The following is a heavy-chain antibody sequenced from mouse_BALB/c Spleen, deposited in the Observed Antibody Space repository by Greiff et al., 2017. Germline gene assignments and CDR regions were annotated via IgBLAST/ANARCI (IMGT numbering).Heavy chain of an antibody. D-gene: IGHD1-1*01. CDR2: ISSGGST. V-gene: IGHV5-6-5*01. CDR1: GFTFSSYA. Sequence: EVKLVESGGGLVKPGGSLKLSCAASGFTFSSYAMSWVRQTPEKRLEWVASISSGGSTYYPDSVKGRFTISRDNARNILYLQMSSLRSEDTAMYYCARGRDYGSSYWYFDVWGAGTTVTVSS. CDR3: ARGRDYGSSYWYFDV. J-gene: IGHJ1*01.